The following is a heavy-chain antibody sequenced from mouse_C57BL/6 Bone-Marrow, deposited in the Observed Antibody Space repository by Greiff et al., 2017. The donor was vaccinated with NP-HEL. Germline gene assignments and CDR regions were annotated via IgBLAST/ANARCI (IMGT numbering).Heavy chain of an antibody. V-gene: IGHV1-81*01. Sequence: VQLQQSGAELARPGASVKLSCKASGYTFTSYGISWVKQRTGQGLEWIGEIYPRSGNTYYNEKFKGKVTLTADKSNSTVYMEMRSLTSEDSAVYFCARRGYDDYEGYAMDYWGQGTSVTVSS. CDR3: ARRGYDDYEGYAMDY. D-gene: IGHD2-4*01. CDR1: GYTFTSYG. J-gene: IGHJ4*01. CDR2: IYPRSGNT.